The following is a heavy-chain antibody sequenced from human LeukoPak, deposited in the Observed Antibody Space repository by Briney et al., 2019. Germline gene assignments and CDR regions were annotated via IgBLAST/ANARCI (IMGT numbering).Heavy chain of an antibody. V-gene: IGHV4-34*01. CDR3: ARVYGDYGIDP. J-gene: IGHJ5*02. CDR1: GGSFSGYY. Sequence: PSETLSLTCAVYGGSFSGYYWSWIRQPPGKGLEWIGEINHSGSTNYNPSLKSRVTISVDTSKNQFSLKLSSVTAADTAAYYCARVYGDYGIDPWGQGTLVTVSS. D-gene: IGHD4-17*01. CDR2: INHSGST.